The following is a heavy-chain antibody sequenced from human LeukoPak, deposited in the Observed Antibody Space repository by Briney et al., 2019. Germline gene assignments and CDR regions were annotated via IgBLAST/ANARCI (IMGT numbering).Heavy chain of an antibody. CDR2: ISWNGGST. CDR3: AKDMAAYYYASGNIDY. CDR1: GFTFDDYA. J-gene: IGHJ4*02. Sequence: PGGSLRLSCAASGFTFDDYAMHWVRQAPGKGLEWVSLISWNGGSTYYADSVKGRFTISRDNSKNSLYLQMNSLRAEDTALYYCAKDMAAYYYASGNIDYWGQGTLVTVSS. V-gene: IGHV3-43D*03. D-gene: IGHD3-10*01.